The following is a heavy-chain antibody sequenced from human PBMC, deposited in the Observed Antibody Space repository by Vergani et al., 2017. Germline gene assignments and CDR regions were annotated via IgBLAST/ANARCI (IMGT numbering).Heavy chain of an antibody. J-gene: IGHJ6*02. D-gene: IGHD3-10*01. CDR2: IHHSGDT. Sequence: QVQLQESGPGLVKPSETLTLTCDVSDSSIMTNPYWGWFRQSPGKGLEWVGCIHHSGDTHYNSSLKSRVSISIVSSSKFSLSLTSVTAADTAIYYCSKHRGSGGFFPSSYFYGMGVLGHGTTVTVSS. CDR3: SKHRGSGGFFPSSYFYGMGV. V-gene: IGHV4-38-2*01. CDR1: DSSIMTNPY.